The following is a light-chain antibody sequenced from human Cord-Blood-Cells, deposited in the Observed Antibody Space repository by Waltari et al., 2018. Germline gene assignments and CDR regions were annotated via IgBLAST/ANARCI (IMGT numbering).Light chain of an antibody. CDR3: NSRDSSGNQYG. Sequence: SSELTQAPAVSVALGQTVRLTCQGDSLRSYYASWYQQKPVQAPVLVIYGKNNRPSGIPDRFSGSSSGNTASLTITGAQAEDEADYYCNSRDSSGNQYGFGTGTKVTVL. CDR2: GKN. J-gene: IGLJ1*01. V-gene: IGLV3-19*01. CDR1: SLRSYY.